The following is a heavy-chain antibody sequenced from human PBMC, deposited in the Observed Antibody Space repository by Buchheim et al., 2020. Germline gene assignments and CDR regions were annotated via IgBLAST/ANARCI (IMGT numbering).Heavy chain of an antibody. J-gene: IGHJ6*02. D-gene: IGHD4-17*01. CDR3: ARHRRSVTTAKSPMDV. Sequence: QLQLQESGPGLVEPSETLSLTCTVSGGSISSSSYYWGWIRQPPGKGLEWIGSIYYSGSTYYNPSLKSRVTISVDTSKNQFSLKLSSVTAADTAVYYCARHRRSVTTAKSPMDVWGQGTT. CDR2: IYYSGST. V-gene: IGHV4-39*01. CDR1: GGSISSSSYY.